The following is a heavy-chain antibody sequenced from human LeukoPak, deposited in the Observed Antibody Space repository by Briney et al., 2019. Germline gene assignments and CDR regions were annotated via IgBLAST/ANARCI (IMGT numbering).Heavy chain of an antibody. CDR2: INPSGGST. CDR1: GYTFTSYY. J-gene: IGHJ3*02. Sequence: ASVKVSCKASGYTFTSYYMHRVRQAPGQGLEWMGIINPSGGSTSYAQKFQGRVTMTRDTSTSTVYMELSSLRSEDTAVYYCARVGKIVVVPAAPLGAFGIWGQGTMVTVSS. V-gene: IGHV1-46*01. D-gene: IGHD2-2*01. CDR3: ARVGKIVVVPAAPLGAFGI.